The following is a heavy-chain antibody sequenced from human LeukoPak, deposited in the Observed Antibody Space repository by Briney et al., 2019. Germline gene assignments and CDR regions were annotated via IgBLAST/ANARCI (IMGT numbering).Heavy chain of an antibody. CDR1: RGTFSSYA. CDR3: ARLPSYGSGSRDY. V-gene: IGHV1-69*04. CDR2: IIPILGIA. J-gene: IGHJ4*02. D-gene: IGHD3-10*01. Sequence: SSVKVSCKASRGTFSSYAISWVRQAPGQGLEWMGRIIPILGIANYAQKLQGRVTITADKSTSTAYMELSSLRSEDTAVYYCARLPSYGSGSRDYWGQGTLVTVSS.